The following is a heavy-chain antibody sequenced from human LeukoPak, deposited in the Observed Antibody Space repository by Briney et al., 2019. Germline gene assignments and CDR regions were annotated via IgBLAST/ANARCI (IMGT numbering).Heavy chain of an antibody. D-gene: IGHD3-22*01. CDR1: GGSITRDSYY. CDR3: SRDATYFYDRSGYYYPYDAFDI. V-gene: IGHV4-31*03. J-gene: IGHJ3*02. CDR2: IYYTGAT. Sequence: PSETLSLTCTVSGGSITRDSYYWSWIRQHPGKGLEGIGYIYYTGATDYSMSLKSRVIISLDTSKNEFSLNLSSVTAADTAVYYCSRDATYFYDRSGYYYPYDAFDIWGQGTMVTVSS.